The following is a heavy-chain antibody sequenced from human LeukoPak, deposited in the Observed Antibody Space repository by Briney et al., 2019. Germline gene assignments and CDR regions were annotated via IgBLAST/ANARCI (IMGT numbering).Heavy chain of an antibody. V-gene: IGHV3-23*01. J-gene: IGHJ5*02. CDR3: SRLVRSFYLSSGSSYNWFDP. Sequence: GGSLRLSCGVSGFIFNGYAMSWVRQAPGKGLEWVSSISASGGLTYHADSVKGRFTISRDNSKNTLHLQMNSLRADEASVHYSSRLVRSFYLSSGSSYNWFDPWGQGTLVTVSS. CDR1: GFIFNGYA. CDR2: ISASGGLT. D-gene: IGHD3-10*01.